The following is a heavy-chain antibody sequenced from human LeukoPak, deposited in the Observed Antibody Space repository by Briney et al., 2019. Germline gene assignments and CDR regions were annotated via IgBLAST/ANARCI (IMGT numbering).Heavy chain of an antibody. CDR1: GGTFSSYA. D-gene: IGHD5/OR15-5a*01. Sequence: ASVKVSCKVSGGTFSSYAISWVRQAPGQGLEWMGGIIPIFGTANYAQKFQGRVTITADESTSTAYMELSSLRSEDTAVYYCARVRLRAMYGMDVWGQGTTVTVSS. CDR2: IIPIFGTA. V-gene: IGHV1-69*13. CDR3: ARVRLRAMYGMDV. J-gene: IGHJ6*02.